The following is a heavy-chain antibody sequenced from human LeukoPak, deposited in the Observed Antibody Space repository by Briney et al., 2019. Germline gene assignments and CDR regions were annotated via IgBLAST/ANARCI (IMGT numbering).Heavy chain of an antibody. CDR1: GYTLTELS. Sequence: GASVKVSCKVSGYTLTELSMHWVRQAPGKGLEWMGGFDPEDGETIYAQKFQGRVTMTEDTSTDTAYMELSSLRSEDTAVYYCASAPQGGAPNDYGMDVWGQGTTVTVSS. D-gene: IGHD3-16*01. V-gene: IGHV1-24*01. CDR2: FDPEDGET. CDR3: ASAPQGGAPNDYGMDV. J-gene: IGHJ6*02.